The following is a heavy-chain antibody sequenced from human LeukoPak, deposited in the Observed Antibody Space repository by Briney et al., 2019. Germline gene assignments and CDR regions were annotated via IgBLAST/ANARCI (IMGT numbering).Heavy chain of an antibody. Sequence: PGGSLRLSCSASGFPFSSYAMHWVRQAQGKGLEYVSAISDSGGSTYYADSVKGRITISRDNSKNTLYLQMSSLRAEDTAVYFCVRGYSFGPYGMDVWGQGTTVTVSS. CDR2: ISDSGGST. J-gene: IGHJ6*02. D-gene: IGHD2-15*01. CDR1: GFPFSSYA. CDR3: VRGYSFGPYGMDV. V-gene: IGHV3-64D*09.